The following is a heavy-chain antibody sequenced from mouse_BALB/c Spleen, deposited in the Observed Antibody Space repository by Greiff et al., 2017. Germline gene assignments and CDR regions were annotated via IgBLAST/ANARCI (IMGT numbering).Heavy chain of an antibody. Sequence: VQLQQSGPELVKPGASVKMSCKASGYTFTSYVMHWVKQKPGQGLEWIGYINPYNDGTKYNEKFKGKATLTSDKSSSTAYMELSSLTYEDSAVYYCARSSITTAPRWYCDVWGAGTTVTVSS. CDR3: ARSSITTAPRWYCDV. CDR1: GYTFTSYV. CDR2: INPYNDGT. V-gene: IGHV1-14*01. D-gene: IGHD1-1*01. J-gene: IGHJ1*01.